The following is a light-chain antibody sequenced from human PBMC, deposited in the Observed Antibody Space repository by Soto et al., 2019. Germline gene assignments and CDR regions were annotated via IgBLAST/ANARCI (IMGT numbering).Light chain of an antibody. Sequence: QSALTQPASVSGSPGQSITISCTGTSSDVGGYNYVSWYQQHPDKAPKLMIYEVSHRPSGVSNRFSGSKSGNTASLTISGLQAEDEADYYCSSYTSSSLMVFGGGTKLTVL. CDR2: EVS. J-gene: IGLJ2*01. V-gene: IGLV2-14*01. CDR1: SSDVGGYNY. CDR3: SSYTSSSLMV.